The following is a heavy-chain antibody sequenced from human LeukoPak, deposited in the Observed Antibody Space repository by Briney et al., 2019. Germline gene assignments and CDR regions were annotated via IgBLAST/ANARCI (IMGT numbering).Heavy chain of an antibody. Sequence: PGGSLRLSCAASGFTFSSYWMSWGRQAPGKGLEWVANIKQDGSEKYYVDSVKGRFTISRDNAKNSLYLQMSSLRAEDTAVYYCARNYYGSGTYYNRMGFDIWGQGTVVTVSS. J-gene: IGHJ3*02. CDR3: ARNYYGSGTYYNRMGFDI. CDR1: GFTFSSYW. V-gene: IGHV3-7*01. CDR2: IKQDGSEK. D-gene: IGHD3-10*01.